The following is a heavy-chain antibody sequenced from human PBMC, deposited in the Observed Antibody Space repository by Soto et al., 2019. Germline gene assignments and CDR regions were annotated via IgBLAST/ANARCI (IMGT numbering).Heavy chain of an antibody. J-gene: IGHJ3*02. CDR2: ITGGGDGT. V-gene: IGHV3-23*01. CDR3: AKMGPGSLAALCSGSGCHYAVGI. D-gene: IGHD2-15*01. CDR1: GFTFSSYA. Sequence: EVQLLESGGGFIQPGGSLRLSCAASGFTFSSYAMSWVRQAPGKGLEWVSTITGGGDGTNYADSVKGSFTISRDNADDTLYLQMHGLRPAGTAIYYCAKMGPGSLAALCSGSGCHYAVGIWCQGTMVTVSS.